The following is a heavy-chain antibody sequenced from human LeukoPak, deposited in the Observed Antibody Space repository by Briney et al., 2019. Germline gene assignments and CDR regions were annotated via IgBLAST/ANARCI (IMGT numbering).Heavy chain of an antibody. CDR1: GFTFSSYA. V-gene: IGHV3-23*01. CDR3: AKDREYSYVYDAFDR. CDR2: MSGSGGST. J-gene: IGHJ3*02. Sequence: PGGSLRLSCAASGFTFSSYAMSWVRQAPGKGLEWVSGMSGSGGSTYYADSVKGRFTISRDNSRNTLYLQMNTLRAEDTAVYYCAKDREYSYVYDAFDRWGRGTLVTVSS. D-gene: IGHD3-16*01.